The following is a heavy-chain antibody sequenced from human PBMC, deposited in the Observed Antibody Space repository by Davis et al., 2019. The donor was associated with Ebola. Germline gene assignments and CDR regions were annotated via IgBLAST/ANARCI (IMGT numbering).Heavy chain of an antibody. V-gene: IGHV3-66*01. CDR2: FYIGGST. J-gene: IGHJ4*02. CDR3: ARGDGYNYFDC. Sequence: GESLKISCAASGFTVSSYYMSWVRQAPGKGLEWVSVFYIGGSTYYADSVKGRFTISRDNSKNTVYLQMNSLRVEDTAVYYCARGDGYNYFDCWGQGTLVTVSS. CDR1: GFTVSSYY. D-gene: IGHD5-24*01.